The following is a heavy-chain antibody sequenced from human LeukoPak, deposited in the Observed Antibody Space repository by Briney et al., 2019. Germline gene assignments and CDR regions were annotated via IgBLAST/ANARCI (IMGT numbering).Heavy chain of an antibody. D-gene: IGHD5-12*01. J-gene: IGHJ4*02. Sequence: SETLSLTCAVYGGSFSGYYWSWIRQPPGKGLEWIGAINHSGSTNDNPSLKSRVTISVDTSKKQFSMKPSSVPAADTAVYYCARGNRWSGYSGRSGYFDYWGQGTLVTVSS. CDR3: ARGNRWSGYSGRSGYFDY. CDR2: INHSGST. CDR1: GGSFSGYY. V-gene: IGHV4-34*01.